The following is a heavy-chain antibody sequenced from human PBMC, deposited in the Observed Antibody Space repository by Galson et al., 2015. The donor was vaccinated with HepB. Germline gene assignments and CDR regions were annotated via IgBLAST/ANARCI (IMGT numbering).Heavy chain of an antibody. J-gene: IGHJ4*02. CDR1: GFSFSNYA. CDR3: ARGSTYTWYDFDY. D-gene: IGHD6-13*01. V-gene: IGHV3-30*15. Sequence: SLRLSCAASGFSFSNYAMHWVRQAPGKGPEWVAVISYDGRDNFYADSVKGRFTISRDNSKNTLYLQMSSLRAEDTAVYHCARGSTYTWYDFDYWGQGTLVTVSS. CDR2: ISYDGRDN.